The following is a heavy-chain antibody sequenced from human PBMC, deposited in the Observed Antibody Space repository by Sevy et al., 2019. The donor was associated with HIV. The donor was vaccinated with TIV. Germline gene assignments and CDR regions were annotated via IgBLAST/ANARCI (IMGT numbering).Heavy chain of an antibody. CDR1: GFSFTSNW. J-gene: IGHJ6*03. V-gene: IGHV5-51*01. D-gene: IGHD5-18*01. CDR2: IYPDDSDT. CDR3: AAMATEGYYYMDV. Sequence: GESLKISCKGSGFSFTSNWIGWVRQMPGKGLEWMGFIYPDDSDTRYSPSFEGHVTISADKSINTAYVQWSSLKASDTAIYYCAAMATEGYYYMDVWGNGTTVTVSS.